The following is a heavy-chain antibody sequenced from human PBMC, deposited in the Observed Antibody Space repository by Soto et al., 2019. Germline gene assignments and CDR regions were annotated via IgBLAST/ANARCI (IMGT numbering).Heavy chain of an antibody. CDR2: ISHSGTV. CDR3: ARDYDGFDY. J-gene: IGHJ4*02. D-gene: IGHD3-16*01. Sequence: SETLSLTCDVSSVSITSSNWWTWVRQPPGKGLEWLGKISHSGTVNYNATLRSRVTISVDKPKNQLSLKLMSVTAADTAGYYCARDYDGFDYWGPGILVTVSS. V-gene: IGHV4-4*02. CDR1: SVSITSSNW.